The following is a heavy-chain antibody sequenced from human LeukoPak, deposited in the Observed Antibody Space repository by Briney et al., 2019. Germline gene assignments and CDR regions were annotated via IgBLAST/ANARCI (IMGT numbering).Heavy chain of an antibody. CDR3: ARSRAIGSGWPGNY. D-gene: IGHD6-19*01. V-gene: IGHV1-3*01. Sequence: VSVKVSCKASGYTFTSYAMHWVRQAPGQRLEWMGWINAGNGNTKYSQKFQGRVTITRDTSASTAYMELSSLRSEDTAVYYCARSRAIGSGWPGNYWGQGTLVTVSS. CDR1: GYTFTSYA. CDR2: INAGNGNT. J-gene: IGHJ4*02.